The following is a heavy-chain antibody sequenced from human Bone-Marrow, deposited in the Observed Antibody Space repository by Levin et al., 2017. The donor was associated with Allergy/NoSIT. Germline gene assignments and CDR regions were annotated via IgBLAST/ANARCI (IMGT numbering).Heavy chain of an antibody. CDR3: VRATKGLCTNGVCYTWFDP. V-gene: IGHV4-59*11. CDR1: GGSITNHY. Sequence: SETLSLTCSVSGGSITNHYWSWIRQPPGKGLEWIGYMFYTGSSNYNPSLKSRVTISMDTSKNPFSLKLSSVTAADTAMYYCVRATKGLCTNGVCYTWFDPWGQGTLVTVSS. CDR2: MFYTGSS. D-gene: IGHD2-8*01. J-gene: IGHJ5*02.